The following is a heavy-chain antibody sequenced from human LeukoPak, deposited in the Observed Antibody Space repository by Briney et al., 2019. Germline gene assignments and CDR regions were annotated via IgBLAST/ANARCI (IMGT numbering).Heavy chain of an antibody. D-gene: IGHD3-10*01. V-gene: IGHV3-30-3*01. CDR3: ATTEFLDH. CDR2: ISYDGSSK. Sequence: GGSLRLSCAASGFTFNSYAMHWVRQAPGKGLEWVAVISYDGSSKYYADSVKGRFTISRDNSKNTLYLQMNSLRVEDTAVYYCATTEFLDHWGQGTLVTVSS. CDR1: GFTFNSYA. J-gene: IGHJ4*02.